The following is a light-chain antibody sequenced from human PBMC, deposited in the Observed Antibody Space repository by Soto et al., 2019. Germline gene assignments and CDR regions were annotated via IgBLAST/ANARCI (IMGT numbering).Light chain of an antibody. J-gene: IGLJ2*01. CDR2: EGS. CDR3: CSYAGSSTPVV. V-gene: IGLV2-23*01. CDR1: SSDVGSYNL. Sequence: QSALTQPASVSGSPGQSITISCTGTSSDVGSYNLVSWYQQHPGKAPKLMIYEGSKRPSGVSNRFSGSKSGNTASQTISGLQAEDEADYYCCSYAGSSTPVVFGGGTKLTVL.